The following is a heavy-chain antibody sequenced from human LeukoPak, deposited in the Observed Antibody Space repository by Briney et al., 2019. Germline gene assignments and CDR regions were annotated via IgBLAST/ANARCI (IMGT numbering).Heavy chain of an antibody. CDR1: GGSISSYY. D-gene: IGHD6-13*01. J-gene: IGHJ5*02. V-gene: IGHV4-59*01. CDR2: IYYSGST. Sequence: PSETLSLTCTVSGGSISSYYWSWIRQPPGKGLEWIGYIYYSGSTNYNPSLKSRVTISVDTSKNQFSLKLSSVTAADTAVYYCARVKIAAAGTLVGFDPWGQGNLVTVSS. CDR3: ARVKIAAAGTLVGFDP.